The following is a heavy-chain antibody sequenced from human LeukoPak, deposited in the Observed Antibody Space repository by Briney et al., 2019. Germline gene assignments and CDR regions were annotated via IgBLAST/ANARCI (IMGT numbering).Heavy chain of an antibody. CDR3: ARAEDCSGGSCYWFDP. CDR2: IHSNSGGT. CDR1: GYTFTGYY. Sequence: ASVKVSCKASGYTFTGYYIHWVRQAPGQGLEWMGWIHSNSGGTNYAQKFQGRVTMTRDTSISTAYMELSRLRSDDTAVYYCARAEDCSGGSCYWFDPWGQGTLVTVSS. D-gene: IGHD2-15*01. V-gene: IGHV1-2*02. J-gene: IGHJ5*02.